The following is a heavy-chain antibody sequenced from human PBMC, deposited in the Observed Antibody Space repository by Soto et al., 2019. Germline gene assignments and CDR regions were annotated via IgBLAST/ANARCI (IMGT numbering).Heavy chain of an antibody. Sequence: LVKVSCKASGGTFSSYAISWVRQAPGQGLEWMGGIIPIFGTANYAQKFQGRVTITADESTSTAYMELSSLRSEDTAVYYCASNWNYPTFDYWGQGTLVTVSS. CDR2: IIPIFGTA. D-gene: IGHD1-7*01. CDR3: ASNWNYPTFDY. J-gene: IGHJ4*02. V-gene: IGHV1-69*13. CDR1: GGTFSSYA.